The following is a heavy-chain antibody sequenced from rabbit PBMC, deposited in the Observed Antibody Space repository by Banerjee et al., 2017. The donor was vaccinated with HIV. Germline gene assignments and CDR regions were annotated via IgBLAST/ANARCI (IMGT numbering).Heavy chain of an antibody. D-gene: IGHD4-1*01. Sequence: QSLEESGGDLVKPGASLTLTCTASGVSFSFSSYMCWVRQAPGKGLEWIACIDVGSSGFTYFATWAKGRFTISKTSSTTVTLQMTSLTAADTATYFCARETSSGWGIVSFYFSLWGPGTLVTVS. J-gene: IGHJ4*01. CDR3: ARETSSGWGIVSFYFSL. CDR2: IDVGSSGFT. V-gene: IGHV1S40*01. CDR1: GVSFSFSSY.